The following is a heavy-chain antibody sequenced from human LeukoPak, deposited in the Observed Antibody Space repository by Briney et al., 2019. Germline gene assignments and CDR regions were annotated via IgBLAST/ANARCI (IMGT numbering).Heavy chain of an antibody. V-gene: IGHV4-31*03. D-gene: IGHD3-22*01. Sequence: PSQTLSLTCTVSGGSIGSGGYFWSWIRQYPGKGLEWIGYISYSGSTYYNPILKSRVTISVDTSKNQFSLKLRSVTAADTAVYYCAREVEYYDSSGYSNYFDYWGQGTLVTVSS. CDR3: AREVEYYDSSGYSNYFDY. CDR2: ISYSGST. CDR1: GGSIGSGGYF. J-gene: IGHJ4*02.